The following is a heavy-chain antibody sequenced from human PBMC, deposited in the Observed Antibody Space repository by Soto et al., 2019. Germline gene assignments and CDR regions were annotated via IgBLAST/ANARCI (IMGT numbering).Heavy chain of an antibody. J-gene: IGHJ6*02. V-gene: IGHV2-70*01. CDR3: ERIKYSYGSFYGMHV. CDR1: GFSLSTSGMC. D-gene: IGHD5-18*01. Sequence: SGPTLVNPTQTLTLTCTFSGFSLSTSGMCVSWIRQPPGKALEWLALIDWDDDKYYSTSLKTRLTISKDTSKNQVVLTMTNMDPVDTATYYCERIKYSYGSFYGMHVWGQGTKVTVSS. CDR2: IDWDDDK.